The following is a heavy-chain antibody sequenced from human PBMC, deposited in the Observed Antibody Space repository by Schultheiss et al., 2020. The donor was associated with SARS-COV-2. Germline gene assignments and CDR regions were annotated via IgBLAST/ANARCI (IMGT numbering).Heavy chain of an antibody. V-gene: IGHV3-30*03. CDR1: GFTFSSYS. Sequence: GGSLRLSCAASGFTFSSYSMNWVRQAPGKGLEWVAVISYDGSNKYYADSVKGRFTISRDNAKNTLYLQMNSLRAEDTAVYYCARTTVTTAWYYYGMDVWGQGTTVTVSS. CDR2: ISYDGSNK. J-gene: IGHJ6*02. CDR3: ARTTVTTAWYYYGMDV. D-gene: IGHD4-11*01.